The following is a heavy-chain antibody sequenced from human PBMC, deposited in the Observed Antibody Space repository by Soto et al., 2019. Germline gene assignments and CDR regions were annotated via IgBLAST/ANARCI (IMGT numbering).Heavy chain of an antibody. CDR2: VNPSGGST. J-gene: IGHJ4*02. CDR3: ARSLGKTYSNYVGYSDY. V-gene: IGHV1-46*01. CDR1: GYIFTAYS. Sequence: QVQLVQSGAEVKKPGASVKVSCKASGYIFTAYSMHWVRQAPGQGLEWMGVVNPSGGSTNYAQKSQCRITMTRDTSTSKVYMDLSSLTSEDTAVYYCARSLGKTYSNYVGYSDYWGQGTLVTVSS. D-gene: IGHD4-4*01.